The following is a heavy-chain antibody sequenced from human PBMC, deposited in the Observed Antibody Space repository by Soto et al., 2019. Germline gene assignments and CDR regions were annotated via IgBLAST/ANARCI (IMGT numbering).Heavy chain of an antibody. D-gene: IGHD3-22*01. V-gene: IGHV3-53*02. CDR2: IYSGGST. CDR3: ARIGTAGYYDSSGGVGAFDI. CDR1: GFTVSSNY. Sequence: EVQLVETGGGLIQPGGSLRLSCAASGFTVSSNYMSWVRQAPGKGLEWVSVIYSGGSTYYADSVKGRFTISRDNSKSTLYLQMNSLRAEDTAVYYCARIGTAGYYDSSGGVGAFDIWGQGTMVTVSS. J-gene: IGHJ3*02.